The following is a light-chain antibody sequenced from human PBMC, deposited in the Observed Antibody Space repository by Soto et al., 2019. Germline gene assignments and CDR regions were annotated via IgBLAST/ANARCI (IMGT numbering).Light chain of an antibody. CDR2: GAS. CDR3: QQYDNSVWT. Sequence: EIVLTQSPGTLSLSPGERATLSCRASQSVNSIYLTWYQQKLGQAPRLLIYGASSRATGIPDRFSGSGSGTDFTLTISRLEPEDFAVYYCQQYDNSVWTFGQGTKVEIK. V-gene: IGKV3-20*01. CDR1: QSVNSIY. J-gene: IGKJ1*01.